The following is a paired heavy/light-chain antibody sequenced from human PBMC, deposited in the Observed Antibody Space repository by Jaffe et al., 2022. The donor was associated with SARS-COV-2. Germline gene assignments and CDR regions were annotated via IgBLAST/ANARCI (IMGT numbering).Heavy chain of an antibody. CDR2: ISWKSDNI. D-gene: IGHD2-2*02. Sequence: ELQLVESGGGLVQPGRSLRLSCAASGFSFEEYAMHWVRQAPGKGLEWVSAISWKSDNIAYADSVKGRFTISRDDAKNSLYLQMHSLRVEDTALYYCTKAGCSSTSCYSNFWGQGTLVTVSS. J-gene: IGHJ4*02. V-gene: IGHV3-9*01. CDR3: TKAGCSSTSCYSNF. CDR1: GFSFEEYA.
Light chain of an antibody. Sequence: DIVMTQSPDSLAVSLGERATINCKSSQSVLNSSKKKNFLGWYQQKPGQPPKLLIYWASTRESGVPDRFSGSGSGTDFTLTISSLQAEDVAVYYCQQYYSSLSFGPGTKVEIK. V-gene: IGKV4-1*01. CDR2: WAS. CDR3: QQYYSSLS. J-gene: IGKJ3*01. CDR1: QSVLNSSKKKNF.